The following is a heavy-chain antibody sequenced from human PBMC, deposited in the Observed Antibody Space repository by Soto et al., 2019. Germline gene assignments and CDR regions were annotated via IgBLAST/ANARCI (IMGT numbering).Heavy chain of an antibody. D-gene: IGHD1-26*01. J-gene: IGHJ6*02. CDR2: VIPIFGTA. CDR1: GGTFSSYA. V-gene: IGHV1-69*05. CDR3: AKGNGLVGATSFHFYYGMDV. Sequence: ASVKVSCKASGGTFSSYAISWVRQAPGQGLEWMGGVIPIFGTANYAQKFQGRFTISRDNSKNTLYLQVNSLRTEDTAVYYCAKGNGLVGATSFHFYYGMDVWGQGSTVTVSS.